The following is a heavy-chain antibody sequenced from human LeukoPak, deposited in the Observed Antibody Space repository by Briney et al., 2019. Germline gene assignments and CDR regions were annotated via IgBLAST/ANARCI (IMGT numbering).Heavy chain of an antibody. CDR3: ASTLGGTVGNWFDP. Sequence: PSETLSLTCTVSGGSISSHYWSWIRQPPGKGLEWIGYIYYSGSTNYNPSLKSRVTISVDTSKNQFSLKLSSVTAADTAVYYCASTLGGTVGNWFDPWGQGTLVTVSS. CDR2: IYYSGST. J-gene: IGHJ5*02. D-gene: IGHD2-21*02. CDR1: GGSISSHY. V-gene: IGHV4-59*08.